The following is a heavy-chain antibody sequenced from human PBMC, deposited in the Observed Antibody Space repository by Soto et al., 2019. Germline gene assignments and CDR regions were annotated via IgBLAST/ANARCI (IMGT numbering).Heavy chain of an antibody. D-gene: IGHD3-22*01. CDR1: GYSFTSYW. Sequence: GESLKISCKGSGYSFTSYWIGWVRQMPGKGLEWMGIIYPGDSDTRYSPSFQGQVTISADKSISTAYLQWSSLKASDTAMYYCASMYYYDSSGYYYVDAFGIWGQGTMVTVSS. V-gene: IGHV5-51*01. CDR2: IYPGDSDT. J-gene: IGHJ3*02. CDR3: ASMYYYDSSGYYYVDAFGI.